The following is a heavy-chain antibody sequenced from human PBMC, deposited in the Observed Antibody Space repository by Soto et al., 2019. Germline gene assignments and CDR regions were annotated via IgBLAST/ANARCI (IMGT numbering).Heavy chain of an antibody. J-gene: IGHJ6*02. D-gene: IGHD6-6*01. V-gene: IGHV3-30*18. CDR3: AKELVDYCYFGMDV. CDR1: GFTFSSYG. CDR2: ISYDGSNK. Sequence: GGSLRLSCAASGFTFSSYGMHWVRQAPGKGLEWVAVISYDGSNKYYADSVKGRFTISRDNSKNTLYLQMNSLRAEDTAVYYCAKELVDYCYFGMDVWGQGTTVTVSS.